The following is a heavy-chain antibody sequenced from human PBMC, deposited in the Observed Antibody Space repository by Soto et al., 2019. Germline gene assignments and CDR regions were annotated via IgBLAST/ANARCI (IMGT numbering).Heavy chain of an antibody. D-gene: IGHD2-15*01. CDR1: GFTFSSYA. CDR2: ISGSGGSI. CDR3: ARDRISGGRLWDY. J-gene: IGHJ4*02. V-gene: IGHV3-48*01. Sequence: PGGSLRLSCAASGFTFSSYAMSWVRQAPGKGLEWVSSISGSGGSIYYADSVKGRFTISRDNAKNSLYLQMNSLRAEDTAVYYCARDRISGGRLWDYWGQGTLVTVSS.